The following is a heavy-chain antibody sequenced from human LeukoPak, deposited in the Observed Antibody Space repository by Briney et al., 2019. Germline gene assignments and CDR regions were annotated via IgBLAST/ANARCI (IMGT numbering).Heavy chain of an antibody. Sequence: GGSLRLSCAASGFTFSSYAMHWVRQAPGKGLEWVAVIPYDGSNKYYADSVRGRFTISRDNSKNTLYLQMNSLRAEDTAVYYCARGRRVLLWFGESYYFDYWGQGTLVTVSS. CDR3: ARGRRVLLWFGESYYFDY. V-gene: IGHV3-30*04. CDR1: GFTFSSYA. J-gene: IGHJ4*02. D-gene: IGHD3-10*01. CDR2: IPYDGSNK.